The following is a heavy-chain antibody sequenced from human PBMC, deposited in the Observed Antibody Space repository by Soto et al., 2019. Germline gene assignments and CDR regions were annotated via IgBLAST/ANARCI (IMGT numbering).Heavy chain of an antibody. V-gene: IGHV2-5*02. J-gene: IGHJ4*02. CDR3: AHIRSSSGYYYVPTRLGGGGGSFDY. Sequence: QITLKEAGPRLGNPTQTLTLTCTFSGFSLSTSGVGVGWIRQPPGKALEGLALIYWDDDKRYSPSLKSRLTITKDTSKNQVVLTMTNMDPVDTATYYCAHIRSSSGYYYVPTRLGGGGGSFDYWGQGTLVTVSS. CDR2: IYWDDDK. D-gene: IGHD3-22*01. CDR1: GFSLSTSGVG.